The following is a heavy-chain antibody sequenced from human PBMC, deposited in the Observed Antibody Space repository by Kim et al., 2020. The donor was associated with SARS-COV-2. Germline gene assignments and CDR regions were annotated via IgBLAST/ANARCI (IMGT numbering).Heavy chain of an antibody. V-gene: IGHV7-4-1*02. CDR2: IDTRTGNP. J-gene: IGHJ5*02. CDR3: VRWNNMCGSGWFDP. Sequence: ASVKVSCKASGYTFTNYVINWVRQAPGQGLEWMGWIDTRTGNPIYAQGFTGRFVFSLDTSVSTTYLQISSLKTEDTAVYYCVRWNNMCGSGWFDPWGQGTLVIVSS. D-gene: IGHD6-25*01. CDR1: GYTFTNYV.